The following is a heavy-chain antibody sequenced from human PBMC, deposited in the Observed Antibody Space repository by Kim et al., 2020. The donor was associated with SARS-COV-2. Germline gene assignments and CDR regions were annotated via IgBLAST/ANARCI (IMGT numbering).Heavy chain of an antibody. D-gene: IGHD4-17*01. CDR3: ARVGLGDSTVTEYYFDY. Sequence: SETLSLTCAVYGGSFSGYYWSWIRQPPGKGLEWIGEINHSGSTNYNPSLKSRVTISVDTSKNQFSLKLSSVTAADTAVYYCARVGLGDSTVTEYYFDYWGQGTLVTVSS. V-gene: IGHV4-34*01. J-gene: IGHJ4*02. CDR1: GGSFSGYY. CDR2: INHSGST.